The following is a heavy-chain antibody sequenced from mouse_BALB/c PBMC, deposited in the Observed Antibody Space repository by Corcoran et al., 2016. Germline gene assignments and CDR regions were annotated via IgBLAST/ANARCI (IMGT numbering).Heavy chain of an antibody. CDR1: GYTFTNYG. V-gene: IGHV9-3-1*01. D-gene: IGHD1-1*01. Sequence: QIQLVQSGPELKKPGETVKISCKASGYTFTNYGMNWVKQAPGKGLKWMGWINTYTGEPTYADDFKGRFTFSLETSASTAYLQINNLENEDTATYFCARNYGSSYYWYFDVWGAGTTVTVSS. CDR3: ARNYGSSYYWYFDV. CDR2: INTYTGEP. J-gene: IGHJ1*01.